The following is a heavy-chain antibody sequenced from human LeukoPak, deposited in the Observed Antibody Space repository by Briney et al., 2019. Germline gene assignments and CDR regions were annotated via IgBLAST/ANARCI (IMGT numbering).Heavy chain of an antibody. V-gene: IGHV4-39*07. CDR2: MYYSGST. D-gene: IGHD6-19*01. CDR3: VRGRYSSGWFKDKNWFDP. Sequence: SETLSLTCTVSGGSISSSGYYWGWIRQPPGKGLEWIGSMYYSGSTYYNPSLKSRATISVDTSKNQFSLKLSSVTAADTAVYYCVRGRYSSGWFKDKNWFDPWGQGIPVTVSS. CDR1: GGSISSSGYY. J-gene: IGHJ5*02.